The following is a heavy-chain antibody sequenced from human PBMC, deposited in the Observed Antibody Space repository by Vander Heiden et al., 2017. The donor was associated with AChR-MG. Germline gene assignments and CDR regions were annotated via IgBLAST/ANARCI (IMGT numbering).Heavy chain of an antibody. Sequence: QVQLVQSGGGVVQPGGSLRLSCAASGFSFDVYDVKWFRQSPGKGMEWVDDIYSTGGMDYYTDSVQGRLAVSRDKSKTLLHLEMNSVRVDDTAVYVGSRVDEALDVWGQGTMVIVSS. CDR2: IYSTGGMD. CDR3: SRVDEALDV. J-gene: IGHJ3*01. CDR1: GFSFDVYD. V-gene: IGHV3-30*09.